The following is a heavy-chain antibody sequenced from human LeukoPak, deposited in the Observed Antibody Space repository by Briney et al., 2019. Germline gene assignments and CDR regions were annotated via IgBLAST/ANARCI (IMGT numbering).Heavy chain of an antibody. V-gene: IGHV4-59*12. J-gene: IGHJ6*03. CDR2: IYYTGKT. CDR3: ARDLTVSSAILVYYHMDV. Sequence: SETLSLTCTVSNGSISPYYWSWVRQPPGKGLEWVGYIYYTGKTDYNPSLKSRVSISVDTAKNHFSLRLTSLTAADTAVYYCARDLTVSSAILVYYHMDVWGKGTSVTVSS. D-gene: IGHD2-2*02. CDR1: NGSISPYY.